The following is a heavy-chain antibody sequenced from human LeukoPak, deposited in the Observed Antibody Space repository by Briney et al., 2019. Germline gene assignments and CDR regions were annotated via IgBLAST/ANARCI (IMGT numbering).Heavy chain of an antibody. Sequence: RASVKLSCKSSGGTFSSYAIGWVRQSPGQGLEWIRGIIPIFGTANYAQKFQGRVTITADKSTSTAYMELSSLRSEDTAVYYCARDPSIAADDPQYFYYWGQGTLVTVSS. D-gene: IGHD6-13*01. CDR3: ARDPSIAADDPQYFYY. V-gene: IGHV1-69*06. CDR1: GGTFSSYA. CDR2: IIPIFGTA. J-gene: IGHJ4*02.